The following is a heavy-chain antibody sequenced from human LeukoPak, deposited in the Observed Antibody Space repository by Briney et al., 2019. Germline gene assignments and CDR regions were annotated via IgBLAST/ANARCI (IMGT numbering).Heavy chain of an antibody. CDR3: ASSDIVSRRNYYYYYMDV. CDR1: GGSFSGYY. D-gene: IGHD2-15*01. Sequence: KPSETLSLTCAVYGGSFSGYYWSWIRQPPGKGLEWIGYIYYSGSTNYNPSLKSRVTISVDTSKNQFSLKLSSVTAADTAVYYCASSDIVSRRNYYYYYMDVWGKGTTVTISS. J-gene: IGHJ6*03. CDR2: IYYSGST. V-gene: IGHV4-59*01.